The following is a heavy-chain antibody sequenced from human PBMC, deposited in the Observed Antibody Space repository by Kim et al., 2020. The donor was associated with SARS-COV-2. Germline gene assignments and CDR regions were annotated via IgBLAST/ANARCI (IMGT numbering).Heavy chain of an antibody. CDR1: GGSISSSSYY. CDR2: IYYSGST. J-gene: IGHJ3*02. Sequence: SETLSLTCTVSGGSISSSSYYWGWIRQPPGKGLEWIGSIYYSGSTYYNPSLKSRVTISVDTSKNQFSLKLSSVTAADTAVYYCASRITMIGHPRLLYIWGQGTMVTVSS. D-gene: IGHD3-22*01. CDR3: ASRITMIGHPRLLYI. V-gene: IGHV4-39*01.